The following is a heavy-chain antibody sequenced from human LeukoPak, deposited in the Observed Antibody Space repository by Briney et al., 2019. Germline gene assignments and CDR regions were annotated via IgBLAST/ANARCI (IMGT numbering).Heavy chain of an antibody. CDR3: ARDLQVRAYSGRHYYGMDV. V-gene: IGHV4-4*07. Sequence: SETLSLTCTVSGGSISSYYWSWIRQPAGKGLEWIGRIYTSGSTNYNPSLKSRVTMSVDTSKNQFSLKLSSVTAADTAVYYCARDLQVRAYSGRHYYGMDVWGQGTTVTVSS. D-gene: IGHD4-11*01. CDR2: IYTSGST. CDR1: GGSISSYY. J-gene: IGHJ6*02.